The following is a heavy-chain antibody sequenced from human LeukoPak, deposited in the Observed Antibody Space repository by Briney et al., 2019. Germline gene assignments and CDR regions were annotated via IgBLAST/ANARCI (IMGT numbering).Heavy chain of an antibody. CDR2: INHSGST. V-gene: IGHV4-34*01. Sequence: NPSETLSLTCAVYGGSFSGYYWSWIRQPPGKGLEWIGEINHSGSTNYNPSLKSRVTISVDTSKNQFSLKLSSVTAADTAVYYCARVAGTGAFDIWGQGTMVTVSS. J-gene: IGHJ3*02. D-gene: IGHD1-1*01. CDR1: GGSFSGYY. CDR3: ARVAGTGAFDI.